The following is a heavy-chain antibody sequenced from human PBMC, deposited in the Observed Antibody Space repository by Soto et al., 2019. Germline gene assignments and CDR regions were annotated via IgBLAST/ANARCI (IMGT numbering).Heavy chain of an antibody. J-gene: IGHJ4*02. V-gene: IGHV3-48*01. D-gene: IGHD3-9*01. CDR1: GFTFSSYS. CDR2: ISSSSSTI. Sequence: EVRLVESGGGLVQPGGSLRLSCAASGFTFSSYSMNWVRQAPGKGLEWVSYISSSSSTIYYADSVKGRFTISRDNAKNSLYLQMNSLSAEDTAVYYCARGSPYDILTGYFYFDYWGQGTLVTVSS. CDR3: ARGSPYDILTGYFYFDY.